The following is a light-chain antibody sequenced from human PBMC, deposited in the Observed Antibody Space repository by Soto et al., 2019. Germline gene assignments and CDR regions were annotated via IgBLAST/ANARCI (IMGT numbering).Light chain of an antibody. V-gene: IGKV3-15*01. CDR3: QQYNDWPLFT. CDR2: GAS. J-gene: IGKJ5*01. Sequence: EIVMTQSPATLSVSPGETATLSCRASQSVSSYLAWYQQKPGQAPRLLIYGASTRATGIPARFSGSGSGTEFTLTLSGLQSEDFAVYSCQQYNDWPLFTVGQGTRLDIK. CDR1: QSVSSY.